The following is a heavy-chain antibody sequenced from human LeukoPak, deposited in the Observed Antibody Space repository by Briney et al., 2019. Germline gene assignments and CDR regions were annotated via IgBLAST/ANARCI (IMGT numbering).Heavy chain of an antibody. CDR1: GISVSNDY. D-gene: IGHD6-13*01. CDR3: ARDLSPGYSSSWYDY. V-gene: IGHV3-7*01. J-gene: IGHJ4*02. CDR2: IKQDGSEK. Sequence: GGSLRLSCAASGISVSNDYMSWVRQAPGKGLEWVANIKQDGSEKYYVDSVKGRFTISRDNAKNSLYLQMNSLRAEDTAVYYCARDLSPGYSSSWYDYWGQGTLVTVSS.